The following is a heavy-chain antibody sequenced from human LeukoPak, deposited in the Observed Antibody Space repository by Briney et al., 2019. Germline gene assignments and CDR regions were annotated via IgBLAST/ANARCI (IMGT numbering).Heavy chain of an antibody. CDR3: ARGGVRGATHLFMDV. Sequence: GGSLRLSCAASGFTFSNYDMYWVRQPTGKGLEWASAINTAGDTYYLGSVKGRFTISRENAKNSLYLQMNSLRAGDTAVYYCARGGVRGATHLFMDVWGKGTTVTISS. V-gene: IGHV3-13*01. CDR1: GFTFSNYD. CDR2: INTAGDT. D-gene: IGHD3-10*01. J-gene: IGHJ6*04.